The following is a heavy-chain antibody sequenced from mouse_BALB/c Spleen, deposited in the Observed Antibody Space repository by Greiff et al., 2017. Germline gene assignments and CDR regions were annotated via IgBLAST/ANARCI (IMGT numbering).Heavy chain of an antibody. CDR3: ARSNGNFDV. CDR2: ISSGSSTI. J-gene: IGHJ1*01. V-gene: IGHV5-17*02. Sequence: EVMLVASGGGLVQPGGSRQLSCAASGFTFSSFGMHWVRPAPEKGLEWVAYISSGSSTIYSADTVKGRFTISRDNPKNTLFLQMTILRSEDTAMYYCARSNGNFDVWGAGTTVTVSS. CDR1: GFTFSSFG.